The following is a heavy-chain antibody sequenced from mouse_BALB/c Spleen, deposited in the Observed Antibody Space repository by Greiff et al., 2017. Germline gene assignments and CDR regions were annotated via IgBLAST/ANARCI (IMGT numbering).Heavy chain of an antibody. D-gene: IGHD1-1*01. CDR1: GFTFSDYY. J-gene: IGHJ2*01. CDR2: ISDGGSYT. V-gene: IGHV5-4*02. CDR3: AREPLYGSSPYYFDY. Sequence: EVQVVESGGGLVKPGGSLKLSCAASGFTFSDYYMYWVRQTPEKRLEWVATISDGGSYTYYPDSVKGRFTISRDNAKNNLYLQMSSLKSEDTAMYYCAREPLYGSSPYYFDYWGQGTTLTVSS.